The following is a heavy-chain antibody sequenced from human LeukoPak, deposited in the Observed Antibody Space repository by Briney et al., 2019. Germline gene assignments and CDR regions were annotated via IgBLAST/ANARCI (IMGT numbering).Heavy chain of an antibody. CDR2: INHSGST. CDR3: ARDGVGSTSSNRRYYYYYYGMDV. V-gene: IGHV4-34*01. CDR1: GGSISSYY. J-gene: IGHJ6*02. D-gene: IGHD2-2*01. Sequence: SETLSLTCTVSGGSISSYYWSWIRQPPGKGLEWIGEINHSGSTNYNPSLKSRVTISVDTSKNQFSLKLSSVTAADTAVYYCARDGVGSTSSNRRYYYYYYGMDVWGQGTTVTVSS.